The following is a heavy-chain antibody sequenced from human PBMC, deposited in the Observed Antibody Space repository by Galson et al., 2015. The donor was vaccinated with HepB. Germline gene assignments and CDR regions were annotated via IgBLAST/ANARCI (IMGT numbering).Heavy chain of an antibody. CDR1: GFIFSNSG. CDR2: ISYDGSQK. D-gene: IGHD3-22*01. V-gene: IGHV3-30*03. J-gene: IGHJ4*02. CDR3: STGRPPSTLGSSAGDFES. Sequence: SLRLSCAASGFIFSNSGMHWVRQAPGKGLEWVACISYDGSQKFYAESVRGRFAVSRDNSKKTLYLQMNSLRIDDTALYFCSTGRPPSTLGSSAGDFESWGQGTLVTASS.